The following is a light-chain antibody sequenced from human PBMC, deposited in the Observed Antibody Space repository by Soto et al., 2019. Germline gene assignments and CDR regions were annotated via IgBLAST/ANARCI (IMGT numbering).Light chain of an antibody. CDR2: GAP. CDR3: QQYGSSPRT. J-gene: IGKJ1*01. CDR1: RGVSANY. Sequence: ENLLTQSPGTLSLSPGEGATLSCRASRGVSANYLAWYQQKPGQAPTLLIYGAPIRAAGIPDRFSGSGSGTDFTLTIRRLEPDDFAVYYCQQYGSSPRTFGQGTKV. V-gene: IGKV3-20*01.